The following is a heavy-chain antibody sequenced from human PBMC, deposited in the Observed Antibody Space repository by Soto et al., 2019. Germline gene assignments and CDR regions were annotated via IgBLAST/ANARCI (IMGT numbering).Heavy chain of an antibody. CDR2: TYYRSKWYN. V-gene: IGHV6-1*01. J-gene: IGHJ5*02. CDR3: ARADSRAWYDSYNWFDP. D-gene: IGHD6-19*01. CDR1: GDSVSSNSAA. Sequence: SQTLSLTCAISGDSVSSNSAAWNWIRQSPSRGLEWLGRTYYRSKWYNDYAVSVKSRITINPDTYKNQFSLQLNSVTSEDTAVYYCARADSRAWYDSYNWFDPWGQGTLVTVSS.